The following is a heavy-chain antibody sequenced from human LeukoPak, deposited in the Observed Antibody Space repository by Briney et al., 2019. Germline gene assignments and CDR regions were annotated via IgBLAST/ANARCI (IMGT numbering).Heavy chain of an antibody. CDR1: GFTFSSYE. J-gene: IGHJ3*02. Sequence: PGGSLRLSCAASGFTFSSYEMNWVRQPPGKGLEWIATIYFSGTTYYNASLKSRVTISVDTSKNQFSLRLTSVTAADTAMFYCARHTGYGDYVVFDIWGQGTMVTVSS. V-gene: IGHV4-39*01. D-gene: IGHD4-17*01. CDR3: ARHTGYGDYVVFDI. CDR2: IYFSGTT.